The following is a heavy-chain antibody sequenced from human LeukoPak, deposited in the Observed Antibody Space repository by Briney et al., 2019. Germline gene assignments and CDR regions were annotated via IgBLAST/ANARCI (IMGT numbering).Heavy chain of an antibody. CDR1: GLTLRSFW. Sequence: GGSLRLSCAASGLTLRSFWMHWVRQAPGKGLVWVSRINSDGTTTHYADSVKGRFTISRDNTKDTLYLQMNNLTAEDTAVYYCAPDPLVNYWGQGALVTVSS. CDR3: APDPLVNY. V-gene: IGHV3-74*01. CDR2: INSDGTTT. J-gene: IGHJ4*02.